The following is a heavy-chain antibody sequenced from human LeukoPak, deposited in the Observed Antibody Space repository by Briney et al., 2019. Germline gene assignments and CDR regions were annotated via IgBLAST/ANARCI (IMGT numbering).Heavy chain of an antibody. Sequence: ASVKVSCKASGYTFNSYHMHWVRQAPGQGPEWMAIINPSSGSTDYAQKFQGRVTMTRDTSTSTVYMELSSLRSEDTAVYYCAKPVWFLEVYGMDVWGQGTTVTVSS. CDR1: GYTFNSYH. J-gene: IGHJ6*02. V-gene: IGHV1-46*02. CDR3: AKPVWFLEVYGMDV. CDR2: INPSSGST. D-gene: IGHD3-3*01.